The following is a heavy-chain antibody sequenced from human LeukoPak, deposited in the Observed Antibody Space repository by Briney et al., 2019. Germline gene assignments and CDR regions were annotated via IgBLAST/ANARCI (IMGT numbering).Heavy chain of an antibody. V-gene: IGHV3-48*03. J-gene: IGHJ6*02. CDR3: ARISANYYYGMDV. Sequence: GGSLRLSCAASGFTFSFNEKNWVRQPPGKGLEWVSYVGSGGTTIFYADSVKGRFTISRDNAENSLYLQMNGLRAEDTAVYYCARISANYYYGMDVWGQGTTVTVSS. CDR1: GFTFSFNE. D-gene: IGHD6-25*01. CDR2: VGSGGTTI.